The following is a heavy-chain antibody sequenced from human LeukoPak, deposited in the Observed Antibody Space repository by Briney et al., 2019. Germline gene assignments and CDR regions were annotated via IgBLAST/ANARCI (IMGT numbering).Heavy chain of an antibody. CDR3: ARGTSRYSSPLHY. D-gene: IGHD5-18*01. V-gene: IGHV4-34*01. Sequence: SETLSLTCAVDGGSFSGYSWNWIRHSPGKGLEWIGEINHRGNTNYNPSLKSRVTISLGTSNNQFSLNLRSVTAADTAVYYCARGTSRYSSPLHYWGQGTRVTVSS. J-gene: IGHJ4*02. CDR2: INHRGNT. CDR1: GGSFSGYS.